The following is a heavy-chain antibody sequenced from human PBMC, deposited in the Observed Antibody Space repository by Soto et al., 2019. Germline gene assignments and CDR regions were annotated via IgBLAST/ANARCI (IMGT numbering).Heavy chain of an antibody. Sequence: QVQLVQSGAEVKKPGSSVNVSCKASGGTFSSYAISWVRQAPGQGLEWMGGIIPIFGTANYAQKLQGRVTVTADESTSTAYMELGSLGAEDTAVYYCAKGILVPRNYFDYWGQGTLVTVSS. V-gene: IGHV1-69*12. CDR3: AKGILVPRNYFDY. J-gene: IGHJ4*02. CDR1: GGTFSSYA. CDR2: IIPIFGTA. D-gene: IGHD2-2*01.